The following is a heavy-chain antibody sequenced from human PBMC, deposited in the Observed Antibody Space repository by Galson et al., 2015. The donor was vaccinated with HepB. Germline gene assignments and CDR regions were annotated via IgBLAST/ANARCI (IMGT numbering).Heavy chain of an antibody. CDR3: ATLGTVGYHDGGVDV. J-gene: IGHJ6*02. Sequence: QSGAEVKKPGESLRISCPGSGYNFTDYWITWVRQMPGKGLEWMGRIDPTDSFTRYSPSFQGHVSMSADRSINTAYLQWSSLKASDTAIYYCATLGTVGYHDGGVDVWGHGITVTVSS. V-gene: IGHV5-10-1*01. D-gene: IGHD2-8*02. CDR1: GYNFTDYW. CDR2: IDPTDSFT.